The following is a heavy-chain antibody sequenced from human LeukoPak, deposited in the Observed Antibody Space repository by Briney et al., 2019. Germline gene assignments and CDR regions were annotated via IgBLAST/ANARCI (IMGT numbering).Heavy chain of an antibody. CDR1: GGSFSGYY. J-gene: IGHJ4*02. Sequence: PSEALSLTCAVYGGSFSGYYWSWIRQPPGKGLEWIGEINHSGSTNYNPSLKSRVTISVDTSKNQFSLKLSSVTAADTAVYYCARGPVYCSSTSCPGGFDYWGQGTLVTVSS. V-gene: IGHV4-34*01. CDR3: ARGPVYCSSTSCPGGFDY. CDR2: INHSGST. D-gene: IGHD2-2*01.